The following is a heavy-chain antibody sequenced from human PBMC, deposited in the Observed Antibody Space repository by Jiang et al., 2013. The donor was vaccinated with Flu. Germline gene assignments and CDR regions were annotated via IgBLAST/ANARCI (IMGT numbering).Heavy chain of an antibody. D-gene: IGHD2-2*01. J-gene: IGHJ4*02. CDR1: GYTFTNYW. Sequence: AEVKKPGESLKISCNISGYTFTNYWIGWVRQMPGKGLESMAIIYPGDSATRYSPSFQGQVTISADKSINVTYLQWNSLKASDTATYYCARLSCSTTSCPEGYWGQGTLVTVSS. CDR3: ARLSCSTTSCPEGY. CDR2: IYPGDSAT. V-gene: IGHV5-51*01.